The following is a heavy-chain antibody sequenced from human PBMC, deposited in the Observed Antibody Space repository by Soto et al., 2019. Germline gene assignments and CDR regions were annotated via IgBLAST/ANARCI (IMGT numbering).Heavy chain of an antibody. Sequence: PGGSLRLSFAASGFTFSSYSMNWVRQAPGKGLEWVSSISSSSTYIYYADSVKGRFTISRDNAKNSLYLQMNSLRAEDTAVYYCARGVGIVATISYFDYWGQGTLVTVSS. J-gene: IGHJ4*02. CDR2: ISSSSTYI. CDR1: GFTFSSYS. V-gene: IGHV3-21*01. D-gene: IGHD5-12*01. CDR3: ARGVGIVATISYFDY.